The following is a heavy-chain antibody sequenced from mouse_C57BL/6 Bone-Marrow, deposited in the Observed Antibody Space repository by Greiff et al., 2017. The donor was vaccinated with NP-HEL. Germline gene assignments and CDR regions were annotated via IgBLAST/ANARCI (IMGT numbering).Heavy chain of an antibody. CDR2: INPNNGGT. V-gene: IGHV1-26*01. D-gene: IGHD1-1*01. J-gene: IGHJ4*01. Sequence: EVQLQQSGPELVKPGASVKISCKASGYTFTDYYMNWVKQSHGKSLEWIGDINPNNGGTSYNQKFKGKATLTVDKSSSTAYMELRSLTSEDSAVYYCARGYGARYAMDYWGQGTSVTVSS. CDR1: GYTFTDYY. CDR3: ARGYGARYAMDY.